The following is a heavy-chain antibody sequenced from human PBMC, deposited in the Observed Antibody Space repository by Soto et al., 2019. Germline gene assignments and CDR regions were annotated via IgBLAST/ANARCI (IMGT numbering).Heavy chain of an antibody. CDR1: GFTFSSYG. Sequence: GSLSLSCAASGFTFSSYGMHWVRQAPGKGLEWVAVISYDGSNKYYADSVKGRFTISRDNSKNTLYLQMNSLRAEDTAVYYCAKDIAVAGNYGMDVWGQGTTVTVSS. CDR2: ISYDGSNK. D-gene: IGHD6-19*01. V-gene: IGHV3-30*18. CDR3: AKDIAVAGNYGMDV. J-gene: IGHJ6*02.